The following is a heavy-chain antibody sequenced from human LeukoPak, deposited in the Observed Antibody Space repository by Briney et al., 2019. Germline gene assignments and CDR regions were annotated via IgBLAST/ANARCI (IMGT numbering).Heavy chain of an antibody. J-gene: IGHJ3*02. D-gene: IGHD2-2*01. CDR2: TRNKANSYTT. Sequence: GGSLRLSCAASGFTFSDHYMDWVRQAPGKGLEWVGRTRNKANSYTTEYAASVKGRFTISRADSENSLYLQMNSLKTEDTAVYYCARVRYCSSTTCRGAFDIWGQGTMVAVSS. CDR3: ARVRYCSSTTCRGAFDI. V-gene: IGHV3-72*01. CDR1: GFTFSDHY.